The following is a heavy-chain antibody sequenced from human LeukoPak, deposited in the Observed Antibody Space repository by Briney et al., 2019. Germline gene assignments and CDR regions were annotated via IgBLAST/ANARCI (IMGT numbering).Heavy chain of an antibody. CDR1: GFTFTTYW. Sequence: GGSLRLSCAASGFTFTTYWMAWVRQAPGKGLEWVANIKQDGSEEYYVDSVKGRFTISRDNAENSLYLQMNSLRAEDTAVYYCARDSDGVLDYWGQGTLVTVSS. D-gene: IGHD3-10*01. V-gene: IGHV3-7*04. CDR2: IKQDGSEE. J-gene: IGHJ4*02. CDR3: ARDSDGVLDY.